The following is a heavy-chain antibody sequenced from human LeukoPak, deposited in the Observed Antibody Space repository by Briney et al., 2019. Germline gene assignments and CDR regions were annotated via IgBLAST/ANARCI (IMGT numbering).Heavy chain of an antibody. Sequence: PGGSLRLSCAASGFTFSSYSMNWVRQAPGKGLEWVSSISSSSSYIYYADSVKGRFTISRDNAKNSLYLQMTSPRAEDTAVYYCARDGYYDSSGYCYTDAFDIWGQGTMVTVSS. J-gene: IGHJ3*02. D-gene: IGHD3-22*01. CDR3: ARDGYYDSSGYCYTDAFDI. V-gene: IGHV3-21*01. CDR1: GFTFSSYS. CDR2: ISSSSSYI.